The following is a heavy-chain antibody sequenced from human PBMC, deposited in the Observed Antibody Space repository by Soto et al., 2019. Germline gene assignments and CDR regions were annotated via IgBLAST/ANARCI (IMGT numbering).Heavy chain of an antibody. CDR1: GFTVSSNY. Sequence: GGSLRLSCAASGFTVSSNYMSWVRQAPGKGLEWVSVIYSGGSTYYADSVKGRFTISRDNSKNTLYLQMNSLRAEDTAVYYCACLAWFGDPVPPFDCWGQGTVVTVSS. CDR2: IYSGGST. CDR3: ACLAWFGDPVPPFDC. J-gene: IGHJ4*02. D-gene: IGHD3-10*01. V-gene: IGHV3-66*01.